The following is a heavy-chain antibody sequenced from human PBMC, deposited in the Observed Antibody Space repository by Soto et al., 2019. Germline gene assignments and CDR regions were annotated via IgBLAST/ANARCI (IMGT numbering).Heavy chain of an antibody. CDR3: ARGFSH. Sequence: SETLSLTCTVSGGSISSYYWGWIRQPPGKGLEWIGSIYYSGSTYYNPSLKSRVTISIDTSKNQFYLKLRSVTAADTAVYFCARGFSHWGQGTLVTVSS. V-gene: IGHV4-59*12. CDR1: GGSISSYY. J-gene: IGHJ4*02. CDR2: IYYSGST.